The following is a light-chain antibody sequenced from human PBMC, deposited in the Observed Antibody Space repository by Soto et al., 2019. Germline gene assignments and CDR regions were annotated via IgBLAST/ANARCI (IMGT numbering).Light chain of an antibody. Sequence: IQVPQSPSTLSASVGDRVTITCRASQAISGWLAWYQQKPGKAPKLLIFNASTLKSGVPSRFSGSGFGTDFTLTISSLQPDDSATYYCQNDLEYSRTFGQGTKVDIK. V-gene: IGKV1-5*01. CDR3: QNDLEYSRT. CDR2: NAS. J-gene: IGKJ1*01. CDR1: QAISGW.